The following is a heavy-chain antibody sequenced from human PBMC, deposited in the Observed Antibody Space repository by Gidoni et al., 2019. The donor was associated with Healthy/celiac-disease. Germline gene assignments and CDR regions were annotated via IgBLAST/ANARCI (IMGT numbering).Heavy chain of an antibody. CDR2: ISHSGST. Sequence: QVQLQESGPGLVKPSETLSLTCTVSGGSIKSYFWTWIRQPPGKGLEWIGYISHSGSTNYNPSLKSRITISVDTSKNQFSVKLSSVTAADTAVYFCASLSGDGRIENWGQGTLVTVSS. V-gene: IGHV4-59*12. CDR3: ASLSGDGRIEN. CDR1: GGSIKSYF. J-gene: IGHJ4*02. D-gene: IGHD2-15*01.